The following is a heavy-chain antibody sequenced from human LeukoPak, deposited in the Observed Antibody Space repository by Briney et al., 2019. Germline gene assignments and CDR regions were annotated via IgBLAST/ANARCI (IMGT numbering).Heavy chain of an antibody. CDR1: GFTFSRYW. J-gene: IGHJ2*01. CDR3: ARGSLWSFDL. CDR2: INTDGSST. V-gene: IGHV3-74*01. Sequence: GSLRLSCAASGFTFSRYWMYWVRQAPGKGLVYVSRINTDGSSTSYADSVKGRFTISRDNARNTLYLQMNSLRAEDTAVYYCARGSLWSFDLWGRGTLVTVSS.